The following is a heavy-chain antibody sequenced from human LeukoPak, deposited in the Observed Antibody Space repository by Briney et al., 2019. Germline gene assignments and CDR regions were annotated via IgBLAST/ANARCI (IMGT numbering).Heavy chain of an antibody. CDR2: IKQDGSEK. Sequence: GGTLRLSCVASGFTLSSYWMSWVRQAPGKGLEWVANIKQDGSEKYYVDSVMGRFTISRDNAKNSLYLQMNSLRAEDTAVYYCARDKAHLAAAGFIDYWGQGTLVTVSS. CDR3: ARDKAHLAAAGFIDY. CDR1: GFTLSSYW. D-gene: IGHD6-13*01. J-gene: IGHJ4*02. V-gene: IGHV3-7*01.